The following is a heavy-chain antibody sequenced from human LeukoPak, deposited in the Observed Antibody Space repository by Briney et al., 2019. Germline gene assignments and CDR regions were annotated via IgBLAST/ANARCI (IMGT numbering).Heavy chain of an antibody. CDR3: ARDAPVVAITPDAFDI. Sequence: GGSLRLSCAASGFTFSSYSMNWVRQAPGKGLEWVSSISSSSSYIYYADSVKGRFTISRDNAKNSLYLQMNSLRAEDTAVYYCARDAPVVAITPDAFDIWGQGTMVTVSS. V-gene: IGHV3-21*01. CDR2: ISSSSSYI. J-gene: IGHJ3*02. D-gene: IGHD3-22*01. CDR1: GFTFSSYS.